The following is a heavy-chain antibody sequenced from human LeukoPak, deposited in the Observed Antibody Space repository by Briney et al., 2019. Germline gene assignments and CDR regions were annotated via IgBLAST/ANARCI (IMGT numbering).Heavy chain of an antibody. CDR3: ARDSSFGY. D-gene: IGHD6-13*01. V-gene: IGHV5-51*01. CDR1: GYSFSSYW. Sequence: GASLQISCQGSGYSFSSYWIGWVRQVPGKGLEWMGIIYPGDSDTRYSPSFQGQVTISADKSINTAYLQWSSLKASDTAMYYCARDSSFGYWGQGTLVTVSS. CDR2: IYPGDSDT. J-gene: IGHJ4*02.